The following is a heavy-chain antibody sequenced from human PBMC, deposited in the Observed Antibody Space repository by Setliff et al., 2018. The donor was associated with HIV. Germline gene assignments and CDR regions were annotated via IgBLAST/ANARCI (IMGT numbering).Heavy chain of an antibody. CDR3: ARQSGYTRGWDIFGLVAGSFDI. Sequence: SETLSLTCNVSDGSISSSSYYWAWIRQPPGKGLEWIGTIYYSGNTYYRPSLKSRVTVSIDTSKNQFSLRLNSVTAVDTAVYYCARQSGYTRGWDIFGLVAGSFDIWGQGTMVTVSS. J-gene: IGHJ3*02. D-gene: IGHD3-3*01. CDR2: IYYSGNT. CDR1: DGSISSSSYY. V-gene: IGHV4-39*01.